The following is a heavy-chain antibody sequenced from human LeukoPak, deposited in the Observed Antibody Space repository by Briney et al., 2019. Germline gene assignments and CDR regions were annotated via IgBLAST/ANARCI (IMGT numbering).Heavy chain of an antibody. V-gene: IGHV4-4*07. Sequence: PSETLSLTCTVSGCSISSYYWSWIRQPAGKGLEWIGRIYTSGSTNYNPSLKSRVTMSVDTSKNQFSLKLSSVTAADTAVYYCAREGDGDGTVVFDYWGQGTLVTVSS. D-gene: IGHD4-23*01. CDR3: AREGDGDGTVVFDY. J-gene: IGHJ4*02. CDR2: IYTSGST. CDR1: GCSISSYY.